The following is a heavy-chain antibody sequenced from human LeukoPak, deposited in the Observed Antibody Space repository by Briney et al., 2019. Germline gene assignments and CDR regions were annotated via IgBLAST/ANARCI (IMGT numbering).Heavy chain of an antibody. J-gene: IGHJ4*02. CDR2: IIPIFGTA. V-gene: IGHV1-69*06. CDR3: ARDSIRDGYNQGYFDY. D-gene: IGHD5-24*01. CDR1: GGTFSSYA. Sequence: GASVKVSCKASGGTFSSYAISWVRQAPGQGLEWMGGIIPIFGTANYAQKFQGRVTITADKSTSTAYMELSSLRSEDTAVYYCARDSIRDGYNQGYFDYWGQGTLVTVSS.